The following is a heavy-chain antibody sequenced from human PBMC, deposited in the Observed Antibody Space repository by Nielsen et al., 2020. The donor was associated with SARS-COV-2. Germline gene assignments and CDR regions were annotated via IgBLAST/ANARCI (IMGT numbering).Heavy chain of an antibody. CDR3: ARDGLRFLEWLSSYYYYYMDV. V-gene: IGHV1-46*01. CDR1: GYTFTSYY. CDR2: INPSGGST. J-gene: IGHJ6*03. D-gene: IGHD3-3*01. Sequence: SVKVSCKASGYTFTSYYMHWVRQAPGQGLEWMGIINPSGGSTSYAQKFQGRVTMTRDTSTSTVYMELSSLRSEDTAVYYCARDGLRFLEWLSSYYYYYMDVWGKGTTVTVSS.